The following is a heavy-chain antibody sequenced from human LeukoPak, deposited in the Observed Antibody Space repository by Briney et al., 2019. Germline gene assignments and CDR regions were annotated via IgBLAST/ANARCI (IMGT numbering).Heavy chain of an antibody. CDR1: GFTVITNN. CDR3: ARGVEPLAANTLAY. CDR2: LYSDGNT. V-gene: IGHV3-53*01. D-gene: IGHD1-14*01. Sequence: GGSLRLSCAASGFTVITNNMTWVRQAPGEGLGWVSALYSDGNTKYADSVQGRFTISRDNSKNTLYLEMNSLSPDDTAVYYCARGVEPLAANTLAYWGQGTLVTVSS. J-gene: IGHJ4*02.